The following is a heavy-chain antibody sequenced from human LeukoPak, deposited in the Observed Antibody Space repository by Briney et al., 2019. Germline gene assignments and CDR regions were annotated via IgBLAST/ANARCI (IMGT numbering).Heavy chain of an antibody. J-gene: IGHJ4*02. CDR1: GFTFSRYA. V-gene: IGHV3-7*01. CDR2: IKQDGSEK. D-gene: IGHD3-3*01. Sequence: GGSLRLSCAASGFTFSRYAMTWVRQAPGKGLEWVANIKQDGSEKYYVDSVKGRFTISSDNAKNSLNLQMNSLRAEDTAVYYCARGGTDFWSGYLYYFDSWGQGTLVTVSS. CDR3: ARGGTDFWSGYLYYFDS.